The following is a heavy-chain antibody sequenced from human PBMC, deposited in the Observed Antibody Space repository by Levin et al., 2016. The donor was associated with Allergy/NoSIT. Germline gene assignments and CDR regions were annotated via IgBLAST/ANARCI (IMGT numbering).Heavy chain of an antibody. CDR2: FYPGDSNA. CDR1: GYSFTSYW. V-gene: IGHV5-51*01. J-gene: IGHJ4*02. CDR3: VRPKTSSSLSGSLEY. D-gene: IGHD6-13*01. Sequence: KVSCKASGYSFTSYWIGWVRQMPDKGLEWMGVFYPGDSNARYSPSFQGLVTISADKSISTAYLQWSSLKPSDTAIYYCVRPKTSSSLSGSLEYWGQGTLVTVSS.